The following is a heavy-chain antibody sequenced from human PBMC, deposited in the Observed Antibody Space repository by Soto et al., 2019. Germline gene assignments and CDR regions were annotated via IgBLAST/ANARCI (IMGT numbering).Heavy chain of an antibody. Sequence: GSLRLSCAASGFIFSSYGMHWVRQAPGKGLEWVAVIWYDGTNKYYADSVKGRFTISRDNSKNTVSMQMNSLRAEDTAVYYCARQGANSDFDYWGQGTLVTVSS. CDR2: IWYDGTNK. J-gene: IGHJ4*02. CDR3: ARQGANSDFDY. D-gene: IGHD2-15*01. CDR1: GFIFSSYG. V-gene: IGHV3-33*01.